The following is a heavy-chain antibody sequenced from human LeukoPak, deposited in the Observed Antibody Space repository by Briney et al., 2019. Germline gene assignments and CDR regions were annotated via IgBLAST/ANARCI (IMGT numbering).Heavy chain of an antibody. J-gene: IGHJ2*01. CDR2: IYYSGST. CDR1: GGSISSGGYY. Sequence: SQTLSLTCTVSGGSISSGGYYWSWIRQHPGKGLEWIGYIYYSGSTYYNPSLKSRVTISVDTSKNQFSLKLSSVTAADTAVYYCARTYDSSGYSYWYFDLWGRGTLVTVSS. D-gene: IGHD3-22*01. CDR3: ARTYDSSGYSYWYFDL. V-gene: IGHV4-31*03.